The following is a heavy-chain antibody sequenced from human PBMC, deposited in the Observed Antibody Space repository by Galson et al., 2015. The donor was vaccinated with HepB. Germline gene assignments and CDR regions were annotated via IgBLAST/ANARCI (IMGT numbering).Heavy chain of an antibody. CDR1: GFIFSSSW. CDR2: IEEDGTEN. D-gene: IGHD3-22*01. Sequence: SLRLSCAAPGFIFSSSWMTWVRQAPGKGLEWVAHIEEDGTENKYVDSVMGRFTISRDNAKNSLYLQMNSLRAEDTAVYYCARDEGYFRFDYWGQGTLVTVPS. V-gene: IGHV3-7*03. CDR3: ARDEGYFRFDY. J-gene: IGHJ4*02.